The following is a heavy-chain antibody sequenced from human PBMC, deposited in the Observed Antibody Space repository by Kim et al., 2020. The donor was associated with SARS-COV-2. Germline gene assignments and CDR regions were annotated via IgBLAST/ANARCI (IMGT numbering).Heavy chain of an antibody. CDR3: ATPNVDTAMVGGMDV. J-gene: IGHJ6*02. CDR1: GGSISSSSYY. Sequence: SETLSLTCTVSGGSISSSSYYWGWIRQPPGKGLEWIGSIYYSGSTYYNPSLKSRVTISVDTSKNQFSLKLSSVTAADTAVYYCATPNVDTAMVGGMDVWGQGTTVTVSS. D-gene: IGHD5-18*01. V-gene: IGHV4-39*01. CDR2: IYYSGST.